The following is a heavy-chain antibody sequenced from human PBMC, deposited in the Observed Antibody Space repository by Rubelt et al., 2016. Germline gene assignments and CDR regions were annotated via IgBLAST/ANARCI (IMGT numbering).Heavy chain of an antibody. CDR1: GGSISSGGYY. V-gene: IGHV4-31*03. CDR3: SGVGRDIWTGTRGLWFDP. J-gene: IGHJ5*02. D-gene: IGHD3-9*01. Sequence: QVQLQESGPGLVKPSQTLSLTCTVSGGSISSGGYYWSWIRQHPGKGLEWIGYIYYSGSTYYNPSLKVRVTNSVVTAKNHFSRKLGVVTAADTAGYYCSGVGRDIWTGTRGLWFDPWGQGTLVTVSS. CDR2: IYYSGST.